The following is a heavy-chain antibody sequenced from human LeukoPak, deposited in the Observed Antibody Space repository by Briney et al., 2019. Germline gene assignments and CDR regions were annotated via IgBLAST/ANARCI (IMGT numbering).Heavy chain of an antibody. CDR1: GFTFSDHY. D-gene: IGHD1-26*01. Sequence: GGSLRLSCAASGFTFSDHYMEWVRQAPGKGREWVGRTRNKANSYTTEYSASVKGRFTISRDDSKNSLYLQMNSLKTEDTAVYYCERRRDSGSLQHFDYWGQGTLVTVSS. CDR3: ERRRDSGSLQHFDY. V-gene: IGHV3-72*01. J-gene: IGHJ4*02. CDR2: TRNKANSYTT.